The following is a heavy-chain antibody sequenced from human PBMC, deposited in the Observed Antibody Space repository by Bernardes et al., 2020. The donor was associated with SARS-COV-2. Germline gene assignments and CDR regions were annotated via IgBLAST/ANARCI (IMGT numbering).Heavy chain of an antibody. CDR3: ARHLAIAVRLFDN. V-gene: IGHV4-39*01. J-gene: IGHJ4*02. CDR1: GGSMSINSYY. D-gene: IGHD5-12*01. Sequence: LSLTCTVSGGSMSINSYYWGWIRQPPGKGLEWIGSIYYSGSTYYNPSLNSRVTIFVDTSKNQFSLRLSSMTAADTAVYYCARHLAIAVRLFDNWGQGTLVTVSS. CDR2: IYYSGST.